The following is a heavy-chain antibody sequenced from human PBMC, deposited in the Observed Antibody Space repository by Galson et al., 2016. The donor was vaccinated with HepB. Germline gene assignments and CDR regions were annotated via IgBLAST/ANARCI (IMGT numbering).Heavy chain of an antibody. D-gene: IGHD6-13*01. CDR1: GFTFSNYG. J-gene: IGHJ4*02. CDR2: VWYDGSDK. Sequence: SLRLSCAASGFTFSNYGMHWVRQAPGKGLEWVAVVWYDGSDKYYADSVKGRFTISRDNSKNTLYLQMNSLRVEDTAVYYCARDYSSSWYSFDLWGQGTLVTVSS. CDR3: ARDYSSSWYSFDL. V-gene: IGHV3-33*01.